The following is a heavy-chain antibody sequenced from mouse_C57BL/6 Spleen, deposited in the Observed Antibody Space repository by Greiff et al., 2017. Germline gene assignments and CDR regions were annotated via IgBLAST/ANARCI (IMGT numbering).Heavy chain of an antibody. CDR2: IDPNSGGT. J-gene: IGHJ4*01. CDR1: GYTFTSYW. CDR3: ARCAVYDGYYGDYYAMDY. V-gene: IGHV1-72*01. Sequence: QVQLKQSGAELVKPGASVKLSCKASGYTFTSYWMHWVKQRPGRGLEWIGRIDPNSGGTKYNEKFKSKATLTVDKPSSTAYMQLSSLTSEDSAVYYCARCAVYDGYYGDYYAMDYWGQGTSVTVSS. D-gene: IGHD2-3*01.